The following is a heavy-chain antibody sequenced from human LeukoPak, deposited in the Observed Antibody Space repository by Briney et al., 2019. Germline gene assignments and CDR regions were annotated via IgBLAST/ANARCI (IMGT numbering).Heavy chain of an antibody. CDR2: ISSSSSYI. Sequence: GGSLRLSCAASGFTFSSYTMNWVRQAPGKGLEWVSSISSSSSYIYYADSVKGRFTISRDNAKNSLYLQMNSLRAEDTAVYYCTRGGYSGYVFYHYYYGMDVWGQGTTVTVSS. CDR1: GFTFSSYT. J-gene: IGHJ6*02. V-gene: IGHV3-21*01. CDR3: TRGGYSGYVFYHYYYGMDV. D-gene: IGHD5-12*01.